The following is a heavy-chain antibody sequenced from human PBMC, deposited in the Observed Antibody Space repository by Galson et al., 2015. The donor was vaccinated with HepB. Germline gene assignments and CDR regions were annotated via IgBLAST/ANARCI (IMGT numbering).Heavy chain of an antibody. V-gene: IGHV1-69*13. CDR2: IIPIFGTA. CDR3: AREDYGGESVRTSQAFDI. D-gene: IGHD4-23*01. J-gene: IGHJ3*02. Sequence: SVKVSCKASGGTFSSYAISWVRQAPGQGLEWMGGIIPIFGTANYAQKFQGRVTITADESTSTAYMELSSLRSEDTAVYYCAREDYGGESVRTSQAFDIWGQGTMVTVSS. CDR1: GGTFSSYA.